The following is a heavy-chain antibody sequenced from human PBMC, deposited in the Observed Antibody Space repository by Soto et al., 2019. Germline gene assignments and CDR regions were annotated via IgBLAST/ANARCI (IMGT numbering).Heavy chain of an antibody. D-gene: IGHD1-26*01. CDR1: GYTFTSYG. Sequence: QVQLVQSGAEVKKPGASVKVSCKASGYTFTSYGISWVRQAPGQGLEWMGWISAYNGNTNYAQKLQGRVTMTTDTSTSTAYMELWSLSSDDTAVYYCARAVAAQPVYYYYYMDVWGKGTTVTVSS. V-gene: IGHV1-18*01. J-gene: IGHJ6*03. CDR3: ARAVAAQPVYYYYYMDV. CDR2: ISAYNGNT.